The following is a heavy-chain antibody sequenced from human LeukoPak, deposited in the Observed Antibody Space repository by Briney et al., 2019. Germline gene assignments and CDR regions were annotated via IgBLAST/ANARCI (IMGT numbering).Heavy chain of an antibody. CDR3: ASPGYCSSTSCHNYAFDI. CDR1: GGTFNSYA. Sequence: SVKVSCKASGGTFNSYAISWVRQAPGQGLEWMGGIIPIFGTANYAQKFQGRVTITADESTSTAYVELSSLRSEDTAVYYCASPGYCSSTSCHNYAFDIWGQGTMVTVSS. CDR2: IIPIFGTA. D-gene: IGHD2-2*02. V-gene: IGHV1-69*13. J-gene: IGHJ3*02.